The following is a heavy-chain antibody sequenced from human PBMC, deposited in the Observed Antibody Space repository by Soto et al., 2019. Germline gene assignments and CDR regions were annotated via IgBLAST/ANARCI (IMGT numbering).Heavy chain of an antibody. CDR2: IIPIFGTA. CDR3: ARDDVDTAMPYGMDV. J-gene: IGHJ6*01. CDR1: GGTFSSYA. D-gene: IGHD5-18*01. Sequence: QVQLVQSGAEVKKPGSSVKVSCKASGGTFSSYAISWVRQAPGQWLEWMGGIIPIFGTANYAQKFQGRVTITADESTSTAYMELSRLRSEDTAVYYCARDDVDTAMPYGMDVWGQGTTVTVSS. V-gene: IGHV1-69*12.